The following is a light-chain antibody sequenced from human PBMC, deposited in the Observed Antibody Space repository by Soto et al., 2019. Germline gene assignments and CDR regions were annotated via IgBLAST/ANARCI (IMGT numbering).Light chain of an antibody. CDR3: QQRSNWPSIT. J-gene: IGKJ5*01. CDR1: QGVSSY. V-gene: IGKV3D-11*01. CDR2: DAA. Sequence: EIVLTQSPGTLSLSPGERATLSCRASQGVSSYLAGYQQQPGQAARLLIYDAANTATAIPARFSGSGPGTDFTLTISSLEPEDFAVYYCQQRSNWPSITFGQGTRLEIK.